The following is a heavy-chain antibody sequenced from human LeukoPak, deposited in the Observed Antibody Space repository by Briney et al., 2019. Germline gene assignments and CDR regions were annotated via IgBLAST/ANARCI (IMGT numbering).Heavy chain of an antibody. J-gene: IGHJ4*02. D-gene: IGHD1-26*01. CDR2: IYHSGST. Sequence: KSSETLSLTCTVSGYSISSGYYWGWIRQPPGKGLEWIGSIYHSGSTYYNPSLKSRVTISVDTSRNQFSLKLSSVTAADTAVYYCARRSGSYLLYWGQGTLVTVSS. CDR1: GYSISSGYY. V-gene: IGHV4-38-2*02. CDR3: ARRSGSYLLY.